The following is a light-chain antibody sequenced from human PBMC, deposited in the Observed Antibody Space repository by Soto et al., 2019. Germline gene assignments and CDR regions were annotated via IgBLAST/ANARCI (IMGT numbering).Light chain of an antibody. Sequence: QSALTQPASVSGAPGQSITLSCTGTGSGVGSYNLVSWYQQHPGKAPKLMIYEGSKRPSGVSNRFSGSKSGNTTSRTISGLQAEDESDYYSGSYAGCSTCGAVVGEGTQLTV. CDR3: GSYAGCSTCGAV. CDR2: EGS. J-gene: IGLJ7*01. V-gene: IGLV2-23*01. CDR1: GSGVGSYNL.